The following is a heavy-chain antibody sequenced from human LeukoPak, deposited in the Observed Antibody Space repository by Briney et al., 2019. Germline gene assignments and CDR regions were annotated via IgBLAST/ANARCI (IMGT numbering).Heavy chain of an antibody. Sequence: SETLSLTCAVYGGSFSGYYWGWIRQPPGKGLEWIGEINHSGSTNYNPSLKSRVTISVDTSKNQFSLKLSSVTAADTAVYYCARTTTVNYYYMDVWGKGTTVTISS. J-gene: IGHJ6*03. D-gene: IGHD4-17*01. V-gene: IGHV4-34*01. CDR3: ARTTTVNYYYMDV. CDR1: GGSFSGYY. CDR2: INHSGST.